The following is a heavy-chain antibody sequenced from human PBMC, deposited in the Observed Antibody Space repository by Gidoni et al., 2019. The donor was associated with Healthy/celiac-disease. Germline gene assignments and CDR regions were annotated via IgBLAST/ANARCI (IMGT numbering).Heavy chain of an antibody. CDR1: VGSICSSCYY. D-gene: IGHD3-10*01. CDR3: ARGNVLLWFGELLGAFDI. Sequence: QLQLQESVPGLVKPSETLSLTCTVSVGSICSSCYYWGWIRQPPGKGLEWIGRIYYSGSTYYNPSRKSRVNISVDTSKNQFSLKLSSVTAADTAVYYCARGNVLLWFGELLGAFDIWGQGTMVTVSS. J-gene: IGHJ3*02. V-gene: IGHV4-39*01. CDR2: IYYSGST.